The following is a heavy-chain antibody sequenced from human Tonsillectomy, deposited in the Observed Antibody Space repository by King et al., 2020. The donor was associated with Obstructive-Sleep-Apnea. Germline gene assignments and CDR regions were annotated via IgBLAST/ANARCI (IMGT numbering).Heavy chain of an antibody. CDR1: GFTFSSYA. CDR3: ARGRSYSSDWTGADY. J-gene: IGHJ4*02. CDR2: ISYDGSNK. Sequence: VQLVESGGGVVQPGRSLRLSCAASGFTFSSYAMHCVRQAPGKGLEWVAVISYDGSNKYYADSVKGRFTISRDNSKNTLYLQMNSLRAEDTAVYYCARGRSYSSDWTGADYWGQGTLVTVSS. D-gene: IGHD6-19*01. V-gene: IGHV3-30*04.